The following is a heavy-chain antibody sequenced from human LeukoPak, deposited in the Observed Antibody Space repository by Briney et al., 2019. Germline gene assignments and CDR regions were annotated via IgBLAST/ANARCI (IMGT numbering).Heavy chain of an antibody. Sequence: PSETLSLTCTVSGGSISSSIYYWGWVRQPPGKGLEWIGSINYSGSTHYNPSLKSRVTISVDTSKNQFSLNLSSVTAADTAVYYCARHFWNTAGFDPWGQGTLVTVSS. J-gene: IGHJ5*02. D-gene: IGHD1/OR15-1a*01. CDR2: INYSGST. V-gene: IGHV4-39*01. CDR3: ARHFWNTAGFDP. CDR1: GGSISSSIYY.